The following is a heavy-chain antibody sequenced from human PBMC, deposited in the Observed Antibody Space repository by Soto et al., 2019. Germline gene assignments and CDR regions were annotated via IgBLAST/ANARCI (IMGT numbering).Heavy chain of an antibody. J-gene: IGHJ3*02. V-gene: IGHV5-51*01. CDR2: IYPGDSDI. CDR3: ARLPSIFRAVHDALEI. Sequence: GESLKISCQGSGYSFDGYWIGWMRQMPGKGLEWMGIIYPGDSDIRYSPSFQGQVTISADKSISTAYLQWSSLKASDTALYYCARLPSIFRAVHDALEIWGQGTMVTVSS. D-gene: IGHD3-3*01. CDR1: GYSFDGYW.